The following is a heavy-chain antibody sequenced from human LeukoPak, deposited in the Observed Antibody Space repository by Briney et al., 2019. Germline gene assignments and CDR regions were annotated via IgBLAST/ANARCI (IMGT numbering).Heavy chain of an antibody. J-gene: IGHJ4*02. Sequence: SVNLSCTSSGGTFSSYAISWVRQPPGQGLGWMGGIIPIFGTANYAQKFQGRVTITADESTSTAYMELSSLRSEDTAVYYCAACSGGSCYIVYWGQGTLVTVSS. D-gene: IGHD2-15*01. V-gene: IGHV1-69*01. CDR1: GGTFSSYA. CDR3: AACSGGSCYIVY. CDR2: IIPIFGTA.